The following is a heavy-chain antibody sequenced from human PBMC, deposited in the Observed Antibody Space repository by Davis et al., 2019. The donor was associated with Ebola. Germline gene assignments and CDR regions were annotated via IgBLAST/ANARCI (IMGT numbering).Heavy chain of an antibody. CDR3: AHLVEGLGGFDP. Sequence: SGPTLVKPTETLTLTCTVSGFSLSNARMGVSWIRQPPGKALEWLAHIFSNDEKSYSTSLKSRLTISKDTSKSQVVLTMTNMDPVDTATYYCAHLVEGLGGFDPWGQGTLVTVSS. CDR2: IFSNDEK. CDR1: GFSLSNARMG. D-gene: IGHD3-16*01. J-gene: IGHJ5*02. V-gene: IGHV2-26*01.